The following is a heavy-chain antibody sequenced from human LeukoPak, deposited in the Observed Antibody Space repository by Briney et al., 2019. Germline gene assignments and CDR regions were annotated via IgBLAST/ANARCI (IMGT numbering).Heavy chain of an antibody. D-gene: IGHD3-10*01. CDR3: RRFGELEGVDY. CDR1: GYTFTSYD. V-gene: IGHV1-8*03. Sequence: ASVKVSCKASGYTFTSYDINWVRQATGQGLEWMGWMNPNSGNTGYAQKFQGRVTITRNTSISTAYMELSSLRSEDTAVYYCRRFGELEGVDYWGQGTLVTVSS. J-gene: IGHJ4*02. CDR2: MNPNSGNT.